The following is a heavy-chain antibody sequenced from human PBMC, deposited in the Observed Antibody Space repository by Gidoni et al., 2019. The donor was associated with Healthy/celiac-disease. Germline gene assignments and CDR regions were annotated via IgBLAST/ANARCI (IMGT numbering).Heavy chain of an antibody. CDR2: IYSGGST. J-gene: IGHJ4*02. CDR3: ARDMSSGWWNYFDY. CDR1: GFTVSSHY. D-gene: IGHD6-19*01. V-gene: IGHV3-66*01. Sequence: EVQLVESGGGLVQPGGSLRLSCASSGFTVSSHYMSWVRQAPGKGLEWVSVIYSGGSTYYADSVKGRFTISRDNSKNTLYLQMNSLRAEDTAVYYCARDMSSGWWNYFDYWGQGTLVTVSS.